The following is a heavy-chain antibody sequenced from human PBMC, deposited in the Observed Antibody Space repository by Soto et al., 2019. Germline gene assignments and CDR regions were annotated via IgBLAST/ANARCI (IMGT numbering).Heavy chain of an antibody. J-gene: IGHJ5*02. CDR1: GGTFSSYT. CDR3: AREAAAAANWFDP. Sequence: QVQLVQSGAEVKKPGSSVKVSCKASGGTFSSYTISWVRQAPGQGLEWMGRIIPILGIENYAQKFQGRVTITAAKCTSTDYMELSIRRSEYTAVYYCAREAAAAANWFDPWGQGTLVTVSS. V-gene: IGHV1-69*08. D-gene: IGHD6-13*01. CDR2: IIPILGIE.